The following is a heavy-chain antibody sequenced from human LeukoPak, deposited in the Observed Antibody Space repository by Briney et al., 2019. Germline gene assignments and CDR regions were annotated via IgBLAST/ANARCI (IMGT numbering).Heavy chain of an antibody. CDR2: ISYDGSNK. J-gene: IGHJ3*02. CDR1: GFTFSSYG. V-gene: IGHV3-30*18. D-gene: IGHD3-10*01. Sequence: PGGSLRLSCAASGFTFSSYGMHWVRQAPGKGLEWVAVISYDGSNKYYADSVKGRFTISRDNSKNTLDLQMNSLRAGDTAVYYCAKGGRGDAFDIWGQGTMVTVSS. CDR3: AKGGRGDAFDI.